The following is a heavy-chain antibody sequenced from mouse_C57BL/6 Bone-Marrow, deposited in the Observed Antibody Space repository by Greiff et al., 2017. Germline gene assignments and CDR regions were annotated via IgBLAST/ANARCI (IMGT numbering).Heavy chain of an antibody. CDR3: ARGVTTSPFYAMDY. J-gene: IGHJ4*01. V-gene: IGHV1-55*01. CDR2: IYPGSGST. CDR1: GYTFTSYW. D-gene: IGHD2-1*01. Sequence: QVQLQQPGAELVKPGASVKMSCKASGYTFTSYWITWVKQRPGQGLEWIGEIYPGSGSTNYNEKFKSKATLTVDTPSSTAYMQLSSLTAEDAAVYYCARGVTTSPFYAMDYWGQGTSVTVSS.